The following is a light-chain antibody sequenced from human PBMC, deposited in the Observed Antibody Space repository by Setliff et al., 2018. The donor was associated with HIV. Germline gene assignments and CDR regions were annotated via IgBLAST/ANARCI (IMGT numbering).Light chain of an antibody. CDR2: QAT. CDR1: SNDVGRYDL. J-gene: IGLJ1*01. CDR3: CSNTGSNTFV. V-gene: IGLV2-23*01. Sequence: LTQPASVSGSPGQSITISCTGNSNDVGRYDLVSWYQQHPARAPKLIIYQATRRPSGVSNRFSGSKSGNVASLTISGLQAEDEADYYCCSNTGSNTFVFGTGTKVTVL.